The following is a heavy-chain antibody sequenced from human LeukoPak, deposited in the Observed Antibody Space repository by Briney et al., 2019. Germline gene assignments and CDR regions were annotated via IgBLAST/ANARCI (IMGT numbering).Heavy chain of an antibody. CDR1: GFTFSDYY. J-gene: IGHJ4*02. Sequence: GGSLRLSCAASGFTFSDYYMSWIRQAPGKGLEWVSAISGSGGSTYYADSVKGRFTISRDNSKNTLYLQMNSLRAEDTAVYYCAKDSSSPYKGYDQAFDYWGQGTLVTVSS. V-gene: IGHV3-23*01. CDR2: ISGSGGST. CDR3: AKDSSSPYKGYDQAFDY. D-gene: IGHD3-22*01.